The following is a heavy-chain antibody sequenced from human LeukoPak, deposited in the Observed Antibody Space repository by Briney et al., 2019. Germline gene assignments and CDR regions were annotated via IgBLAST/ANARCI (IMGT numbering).Heavy chain of an antibody. V-gene: IGHV1-24*01. D-gene: IGHD3-3*01. J-gene: IGHJ4*02. Sequence: GASVKVSCKVSGYTLTELSMHWVRQAPGKGLEWMGGFDPEDGETIYAQKFQGRVTMTEDTSTDTAYMELSSLRSEDTAVYYCATGTPSTYDFFSVADYWGQATLVTVSS. CDR1: GYTLTELS. CDR3: ATGTPSTYDFFSVADY. CDR2: FDPEDGET.